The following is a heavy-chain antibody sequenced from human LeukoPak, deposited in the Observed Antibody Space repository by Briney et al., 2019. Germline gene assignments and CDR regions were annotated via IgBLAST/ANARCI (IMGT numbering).Heavy chain of an antibody. CDR2: TSYDGSNK. Sequence: LAGGSLRLSCAASGFTFSSYGMHWVRQAPGKGLEWVAVTSYDGSNKDYADSVKGRFTISRDNSKNTLYLQMNSLRAEDTAVYYCAKDGLNWVLDYWGQGTLVTVSS. V-gene: IGHV3-30-3*01. CDR3: AKDGLNWVLDY. D-gene: IGHD7-27*01. CDR1: GFTFSSYG. J-gene: IGHJ4*02.